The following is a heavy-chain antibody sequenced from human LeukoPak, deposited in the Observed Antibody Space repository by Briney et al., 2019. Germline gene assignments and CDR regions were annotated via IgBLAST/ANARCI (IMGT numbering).Heavy chain of an antibody. J-gene: IGHJ4*02. D-gene: IGHD3-9*01. CDR2: IWPGDSDT. CDR1: GYIFSNYW. CDR3: ARQYYDVLTGFYIHFDY. Sequence: GESLKISCKGSGYIFSNYWIGWVRQMPGKGLEWMGIIWPGDSDTRYNPSFQGQVTISVDKSISTAYLQWSSLKASDTAIYYCARQYYDVLTGFYIHFDYWGQGTLVTVSS. V-gene: IGHV5-51*01.